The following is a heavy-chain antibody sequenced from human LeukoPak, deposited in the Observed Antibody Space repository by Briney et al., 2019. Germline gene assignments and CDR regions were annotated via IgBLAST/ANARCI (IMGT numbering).Heavy chain of an antibody. J-gene: IGHJ4*02. CDR1: GFTFSSYG. D-gene: IGHD5-24*01. CDR2: ISYDGSNK. V-gene: IGHV3-30*18. CDR3: AKDMEMATSLVGPSAHY. Sequence: GGSLRLSCAASGFTFSSYGMHWVRQAPGKGLEWVAVISYDGSNKYSADSVKGRFTISRENSKNPLYLQMNGLGAEEKAFYYCAKDMEMATSLVGPSAHYWGQGTLVTVSS.